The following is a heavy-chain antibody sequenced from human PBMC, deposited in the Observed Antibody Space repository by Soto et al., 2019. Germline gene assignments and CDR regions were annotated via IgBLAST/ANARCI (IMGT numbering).Heavy chain of an antibody. CDR3: ARAYGDYSSYYFDY. Sequence: QVPLVQSGTEVKKPEASVKVSCKASGYIFSDYYMHWVRQAPGQGLEWMGWINPNSGGTNSAQKFQGRVTMTRDASISTAYMQLSRLRSDDTAVYYCARAYGDYSSYYFDYWGQGTLVTVSS. CDR2: INPNSGGT. J-gene: IGHJ4*02. D-gene: IGHD4-17*01. CDR1: GYIFSDYY. V-gene: IGHV1-2*02.